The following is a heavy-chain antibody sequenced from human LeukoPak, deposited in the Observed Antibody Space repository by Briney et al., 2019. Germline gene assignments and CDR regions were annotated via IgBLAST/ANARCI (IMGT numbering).Heavy chain of an antibody. CDR2: ISSTTTTK. CDR3: ARDPGYEGY. CDR1: AFTFSNYG. V-gene: IGHV3-48*04. D-gene: IGHD6-13*01. J-gene: IGHJ4*02. Sequence: GGSLRLSCAASAFTFSNYGMNWVRQTPGKGLEWVSYISSTTTTKSYADSVKGRFTISRDNAKNSLYLQMNSLRAEDTAVYYCARDPGYEGYWGQGTLVTVSS.